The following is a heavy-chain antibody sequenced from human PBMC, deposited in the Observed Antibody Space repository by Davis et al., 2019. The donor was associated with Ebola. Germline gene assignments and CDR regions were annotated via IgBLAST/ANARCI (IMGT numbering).Heavy chain of an antibody. J-gene: IGHJ6*02. CDR3: VREGRWANSGTAYPSFGLDV. CDR2: IKPDGSEK. V-gene: IGHV3-7*01. CDR1: GFTFSAYW. Sequence: PGGSLRLSCETSGFTFSAYWMSWVRQTPGKGLEWVANIKPDGSEKFYVDSVKGRFTISRDNAKNTLYLHLSDVRVDDSAVYYCVREGRWANSGTAYPSFGLDVWGQGTTVTVSS. D-gene: IGHD1-26*01.